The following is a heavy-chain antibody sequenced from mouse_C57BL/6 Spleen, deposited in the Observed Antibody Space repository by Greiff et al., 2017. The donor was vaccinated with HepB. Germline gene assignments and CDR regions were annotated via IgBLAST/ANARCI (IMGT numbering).Heavy chain of an antibody. D-gene: IGHD2-1*01. Sequence: EVKLVESGGGLVKPGGSLKLSCAASGFTFSDYGMHWVRQAPGKGLEWVAYISSGSSTIYYADTVKGTVTISRDNAKNTMFLQMTSLRYEDTDIYYCARHYGNYWYFDVWGPGTTVTVSS. CDR2: ISSGSSTI. V-gene: IGHV5-17*01. CDR1: GFTFSDYG. CDR3: ARHYGNYWYFDV. J-gene: IGHJ1*01.